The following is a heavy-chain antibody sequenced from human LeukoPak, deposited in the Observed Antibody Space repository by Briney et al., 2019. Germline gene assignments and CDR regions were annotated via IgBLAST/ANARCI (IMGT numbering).Heavy chain of an antibody. CDR3: ASASACDSSGYCFDY. D-gene: IGHD3-22*01. CDR2: INHSGST. V-gene: IGHV4-34*01. J-gene: IGHJ4*02. Sequence: PSETLSLTCAVYGGSFSGYYWSWIRQPPGKGLEWIGEINHSGSTNYNPSLKSRVTISVDTSKNQFSLKLSSVTAADTAVYYCASASACDSSGYCFDYWGQGTLVTVSS. CDR1: GGSFSGYY.